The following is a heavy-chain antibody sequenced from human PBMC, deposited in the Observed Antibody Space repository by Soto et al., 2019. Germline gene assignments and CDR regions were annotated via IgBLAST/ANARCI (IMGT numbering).Heavy chain of an antibody. CDR2: FDPEDGET. Sequence: ASVRLSCKVSGYTLPELSMHWVQQAPGKGLEWMGGFDPEDGETIYAQKFQGRVTMTEDTSTDTAYMELSSLRSEDTAVYYCAINSGYCRCAGFCQWSASSGQGTLVIVSS. J-gene: IGHJ5*01. CDR3: AINSGYCRCAGFCQWSAS. CDR1: GYTLPELS. V-gene: IGHV1-24*01. D-gene: IGHD2-2*03.